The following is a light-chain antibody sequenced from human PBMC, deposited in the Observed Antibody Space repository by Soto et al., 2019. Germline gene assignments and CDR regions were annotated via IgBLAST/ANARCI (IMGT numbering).Light chain of an antibody. CDR3: QHYNSYSEA. V-gene: IGKV1-5*03. Sequence: DLQMTQSPSTLSGSVGDRVTITFRASQTISSWLAWYQQKPGKAPKLLIYKASTLKSGVPSRFSGSGSGTEFTLTISSLQPDDFATYYCQHYNSYSEAFGQGTKVDNK. J-gene: IGKJ1*01. CDR1: QTISSW. CDR2: KAS.